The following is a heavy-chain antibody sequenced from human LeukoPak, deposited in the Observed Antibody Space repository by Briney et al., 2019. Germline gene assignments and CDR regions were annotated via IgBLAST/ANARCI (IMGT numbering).Heavy chain of an antibody. J-gene: IGHJ4*02. V-gene: IGHV3-23*01. CDR2: LSGSGGSI. CDR3: ARVMGKRYNWSVDC. Sequence: PGGSLRLSCAASGFTFNSYGMSWVRQAPGKGLEWVSGLSGSGGSIYYADSVKGRFTISRDNSKNTLYLQMNSLRAEDTAVYHCARVMGKRYNWSVDCWGQGTLVTVSS. D-gene: IGHD1-20*01. CDR1: GFTFNSYG.